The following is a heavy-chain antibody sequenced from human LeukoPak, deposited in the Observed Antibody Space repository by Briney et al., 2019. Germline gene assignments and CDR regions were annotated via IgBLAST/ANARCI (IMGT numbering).Heavy chain of an antibody. Sequence: PSETLSLTCTVSGGSISRNNYYWGWIRQPPGKGLEWIGSISYSGNTYHNPSLRSRVSISVDTSKNQFSLKLSSVTAADTAVYYCARARVLRFLEWLSKYYYYGMDVWGQGTTVTVSS. CDR2: ISYSGNT. CDR1: GGSISRNNYY. D-gene: IGHD3-3*01. J-gene: IGHJ6*02. V-gene: IGHV4-39*01. CDR3: ARARVLRFLEWLSKYYYYGMDV.